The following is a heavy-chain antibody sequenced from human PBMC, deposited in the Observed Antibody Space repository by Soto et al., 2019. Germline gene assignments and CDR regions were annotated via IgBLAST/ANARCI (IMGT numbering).Heavy chain of an antibody. V-gene: IGHV3-33*01. CDR3: ARAQEDCSGGSCYVGGINWFDP. J-gene: IGHJ5*02. CDR1: GFTFSSYG. Sequence: QVQLVESGGGVVQPGRSLRLSCAASGFTFSSYGMHWVRQAPGKGLEWVAVIWYDGSNKYYADSVKGRFTISRDNSKNTLYLQMNSLRAEDTAVYYCARAQEDCSGGSCYVGGINWFDPWGQGTLVTVSS. CDR2: IWYDGSNK. D-gene: IGHD2-15*01.